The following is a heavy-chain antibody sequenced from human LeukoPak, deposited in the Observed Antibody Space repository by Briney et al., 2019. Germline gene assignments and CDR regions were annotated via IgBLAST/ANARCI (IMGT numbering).Heavy chain of an antibody. CDR1: GYTFTSYA. CDR3: ARDSGSRDSHYFDY. V-gene: IGHV1-3*04. Sequence: ASVKVSCKASGYTFTSYAMHWVRQAPGQSLEWMGWINTGNSNTKYSQEFQGRVTMTRDTSISTAYMELSRLRSDDTAVYYCARDSGSRDSHYFDYWGQGTLVTVSS. CDR2: INTGNSNT. D-gene: IGHD1-26*01. J-gene: IGHJ4*02.